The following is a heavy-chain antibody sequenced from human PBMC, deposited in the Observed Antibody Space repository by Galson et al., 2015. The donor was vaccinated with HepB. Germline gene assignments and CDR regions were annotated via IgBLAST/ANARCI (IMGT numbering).Heavy chain of an antibody. J-gene: IGHJ4*02. CDR3: AKDVYFDY. CDR1: GFAFGNYA. CDR2: VSGTAGST. Sequence: LRLSCAASGFAFGNYAMSWVRQAPGKGLEWVSTVSGTAGSTFYADSVKGHFTISRDNSKNTLYLLMNSLRAEDTAVYYCAKDVYFDYWGQGTLVTVSS. V-gene: IGHV3-23*01.